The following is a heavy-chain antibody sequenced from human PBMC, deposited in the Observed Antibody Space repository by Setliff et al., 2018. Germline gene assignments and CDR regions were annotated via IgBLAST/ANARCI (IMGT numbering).Heavy chain of an antibody. V-gene: IGHV3-21*01. CDR2: IIIGSDDR. CDR1: GFTFVNYW. Sequence: GGSLRLSCAASGFTFVNYWMHWVRQAPGKGLVWVSSIIIGSDDRFYADSVKGRFTISRDNAKNSLYLQMNGLRVDDTAVYYCAKEFAALPYDWGQGTLVTVSS. CDR3: AKEFAALPYD. J-gene: IGHJ4*02. D-gene: IGHD2-2*01.